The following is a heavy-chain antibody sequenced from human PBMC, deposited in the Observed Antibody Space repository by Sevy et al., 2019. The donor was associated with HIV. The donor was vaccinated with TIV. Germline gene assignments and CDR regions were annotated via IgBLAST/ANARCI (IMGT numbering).Heavy chain of an antibody. D-gene: IGHD6-13*01. J-gene: IGHJ6*03. CDR2: IIPIFGTA. CDR3: ARAGIAAAPPYYYYYMDV. Sequence: ASVKVSCKASGGTFSSYAISWVRQAPGQGLEWMGGIIPIFGTANYAQKFQGRVTITADESTSTAYMELSSLRSEDTAVYYCARAGIAAAPPYYYYYMDVWGKGTTVTVSS. V-gene: IGHV1-69*13. CDR1: GGTFSSYA.